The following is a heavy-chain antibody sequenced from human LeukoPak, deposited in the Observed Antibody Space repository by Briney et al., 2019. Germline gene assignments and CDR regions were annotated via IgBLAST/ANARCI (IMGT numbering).Heavy chain of an antibody. CDR2: ITGSGGST. D-gene: IGHD6-6*01. V-gene: IGHV3-23*01. J-gene: IGHJ4*02. Sequence: PGGSLRLSCAASGFTFSSYAMSWVRQAPGKGLEWVSAITGSGGSTYHADSVRGRFTISRDNSKETLYLQMDSLRVEDTAVYYCAKGSSSSRPCYFDYWGQGTLVTVSS. CDR1: GFTFSSYA. CDR3: AKGSSSSRPCYFDY.